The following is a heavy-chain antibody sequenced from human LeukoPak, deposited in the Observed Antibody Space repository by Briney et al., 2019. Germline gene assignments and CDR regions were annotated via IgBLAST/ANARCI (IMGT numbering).Heavy chain of an antibody. CDR3: ARLVEVTSYYFDY. V-gene: IGHV4-59*01. D-gene: IGHD5-24*01. J-gene: IGHJ4*02. Sequence: SETLSLTCTVSGGSISSYYWSWIRQPPGKGLEWIGYIYYSGSTNYNPSLKSRVTISVDTSKNQFSLKLSSVTAADTAVYYCARLVEVTSYYFDYWGQGTLVTVSS. CDR2: IYYSGST. CDR1: GGSISSYY.